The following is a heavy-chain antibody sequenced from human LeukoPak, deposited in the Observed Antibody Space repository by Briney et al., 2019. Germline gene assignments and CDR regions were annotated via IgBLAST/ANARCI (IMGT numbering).Heavy chain of an antibody. D-gene: IGHD3-16*01. CDR1: GFTLSNDW. CDR2: IHDDGSST. CDR3: VRGLDS. J-gene: IGHJ5*01. Sequence: GGSLTLSCPASGFTLSNDWMHWVRQAPGKGLACVSYIHDDGSSTNDADSVRGRFTISKDNAKKTLYLQMNSLRDEDTAVYYCVRGLDSWGLGTLVTVSS. V-gene: IGHV3-74*01.